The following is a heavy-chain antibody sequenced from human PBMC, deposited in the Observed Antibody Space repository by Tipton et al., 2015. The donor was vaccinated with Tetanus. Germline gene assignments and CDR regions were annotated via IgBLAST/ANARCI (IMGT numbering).Heavy chain of an antibody. Sequence: SLTCTVSGGPVSSSNWWSWVRQAPGKGLEWIGEIFYSGTTNYNPSLKSRVTISTDKSKNQVSLRLNSVTAADTAVYYCARANYDFPKKGPFDSWGQGSLVIVSS. CDR1: GGPVSSSNW. V-gene: IGHV4-4*02. CDR2: IFYSGTT. D-gene: IGHD3-3*01. J-gene: IGHJ4*02. CDR3: ARANYDFPKKGPFDS.